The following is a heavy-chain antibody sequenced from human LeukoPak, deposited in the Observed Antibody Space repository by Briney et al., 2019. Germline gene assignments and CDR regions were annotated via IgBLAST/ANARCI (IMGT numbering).Heavy chain of an antibody. CDR1: EFSISTYW. CDR3: AKDIFGDYGGFDY. Sequence: GGSLRLSCAASEFSISTYWMSWVRQAPGKGLEWVANIKPDGSGKYYVDSVTGRFTISRDNSKNMLYLQMNSLRAEDTAVYYCAKDIFGDYGGFDYWGQGALVTVSS. CDR2: IKPDGSGK. D-gene: IGHD4-17*01. J-gene: IGHJ4*02. V-gene: IGHV3-7*03.